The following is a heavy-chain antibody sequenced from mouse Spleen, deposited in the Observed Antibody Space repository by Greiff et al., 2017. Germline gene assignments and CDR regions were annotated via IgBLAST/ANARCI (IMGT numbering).Heavy chain of an antibody. CDR3: TTSYRYDEGDVDY. CDR1: GFNIKDYY. D-gene: IGHD2-14*01. V-gene: IGHV14-1*01. J-gene: IGHJ2*01. CDR2: IDPEDGDT. Sequence: VQLQQSGAELVRPGASVKLSCTASGFNIKDYYMHWVKQRPEQGLEWIGRIDPEDGDTEYAPKFQGKATMTADTSSNTAYLQLSSLTSEDTAVYYCTTSYRYDEGDVDYWGQGTTLTVSS.